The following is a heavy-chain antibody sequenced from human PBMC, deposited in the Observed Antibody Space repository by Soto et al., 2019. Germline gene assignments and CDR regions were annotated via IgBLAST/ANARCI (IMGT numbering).Heavy chain of an antibody. CDR2: INHSGST. Sequence: PSETLSLTCAVYGGSFSGYYWSWIRQPPGKGLEWIGEINHSGSTNYNPSLKSRVTITEDTSKNQFSLKLSSVTAADTAVYYCARVSSSSHRPYYYYYYMDVWGKGTTVTVSS. D-gene: IGHD6-6*01. J-gene: IGHJ6*03. V-gene: IGHV4-34*01. CDR1: GGSFSGYY. CDR3: ARVSSSSHRPYYYYYYMDV.